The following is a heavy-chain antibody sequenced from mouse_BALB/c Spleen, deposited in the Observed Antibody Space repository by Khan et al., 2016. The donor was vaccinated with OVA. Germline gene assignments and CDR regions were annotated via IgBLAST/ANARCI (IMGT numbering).Heavy chain of an antibody. D-gene: IGHD1-2*01. J-gene: IGHJ3*01. CDR1: GYTFTDYN. V-gene: IGHV1S29*02. Sequence: VQLQQSGPEVVKPGASVKISCKASGYTFTDYNMDWVKQRHGKSLEWIGYFYPNSGGSGYNQKFKTKATLTVDTSSSTAYMDLRSLTSEDSAVYYCVRSGYGSFAFWGQGTLVTVSA. CDR3: VRSGYGSFAF. CDR2: FYPNSGGS.